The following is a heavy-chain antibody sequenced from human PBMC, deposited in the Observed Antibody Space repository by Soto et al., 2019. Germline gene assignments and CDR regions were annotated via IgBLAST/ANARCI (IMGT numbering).Heavy chain of an antibody. CDR1: GGTFSSYT. V-gene: IGHV1-69*04. D-gene: IGHD2-8*01. CDR3: ARDKCTNGVRYYMDV. J-gene: IGHJ6*03. CDR2: IIPILGIA. Sequence: GASVKVSCKASGGTFSSYTISWVRQAPGQGLEWMGRIIPILGIANYAQKFQGRVTITADKSTSTAYMELSSLRSEDTAVYYCARDKCTNGVRYYMDVWGKGTTVTVSS.